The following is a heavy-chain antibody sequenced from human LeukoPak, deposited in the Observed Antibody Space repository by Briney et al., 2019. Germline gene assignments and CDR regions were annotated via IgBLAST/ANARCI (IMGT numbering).Heavy chain of an antibody. V-gene: IGHV1-18*01. Sequence: ASVKVSCKASGYTFTSYGISWVRQAPGRGLEWMGWISAYNGNTNYAQKLQGRVTMTTDTSTSTAYMELRSLRSDDTAVYYCARVFEQQLVQKLYNWFDPWGQGTLVTVSS. CDR2: ISAYNGNT. D-gene: IGHD6-13*01. CDR3: ARVFEQQLVQKLYNWFDP. J-gene: IGHJ5*02. CDR1: GYTFTSYG.